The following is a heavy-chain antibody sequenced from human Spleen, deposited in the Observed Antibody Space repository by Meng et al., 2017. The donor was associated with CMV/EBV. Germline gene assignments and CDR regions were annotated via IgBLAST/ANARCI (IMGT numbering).Heavy chain of an antibody. V-gene: IGHV3-21*04. CDR2: ISGSSTYI. CDR3: AKGGGTGAFDI. Sequence: GESLKISCAASGFSFSSYSMNWVRQAPGKGLEWVSSISGSSTYIYFAGSVKGRFSISRDNAKNSLYLQMNSLRAEDTAVYYCAKGGGTGAFDIWGQGTMVTVSS. D-gene: IGHD2-15*01. J-gene: IGHJ3*02. CDR1: GFSFSSYS.